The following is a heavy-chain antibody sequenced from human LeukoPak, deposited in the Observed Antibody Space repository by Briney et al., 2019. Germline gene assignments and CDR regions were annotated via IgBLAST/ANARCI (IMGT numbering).Heavy chain of an antibody. CDR2: IWYDGSNK. Sequence: GGSLRLSCAASGFIFRSYAMHWVRQAPGKGPEWVAIIWYDGSNKYYAESVEGRFTISRDNSKNTLYLQMNSLRAEDTAVYSCARGLGYSYGYGIDYWGQGTLVIASS. J-gene: IGHJ4*02. V-gene: IGHV3-33*01. CDR1: GFIFRSYA. D-gene: IGHD5-18*01. CDR3: ARGLGYSYGYGIDY.